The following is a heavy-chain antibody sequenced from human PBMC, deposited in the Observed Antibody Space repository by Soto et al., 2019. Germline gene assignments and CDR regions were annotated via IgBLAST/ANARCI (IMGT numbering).Heavy chain of an antibody. CDR1: GASISSGAYD. CDR3: AGHPNVESRFDP. J-gene: IGHJ5*02. D-gene: IGHD1-1*01. V-gene: IGHV4-31*03. CDR2: IDDSGTT. Sequence: QVQLQESGPGLVKPSQTLSLTCTVSGASISSGAYDWSWIRQHPGKGLEWIGHIDDSGTTYYNPSLKLRVIIPAHTSKNRFSRRLTFVSAADTAVYCCAGHPNVESRFDPWGQGNLVTVSS.